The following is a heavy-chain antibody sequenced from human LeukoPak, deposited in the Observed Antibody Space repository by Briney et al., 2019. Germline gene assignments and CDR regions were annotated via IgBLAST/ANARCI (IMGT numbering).Heavy chain of an antibody. Sequence: SETLSLTCTVSGGSISSGGYYWSWIRQHPGKGLEWIGYIYYSGSTYYNPSLKSRVTISVDTSKNQFSLKLSSVTAADTAVYYCARGRGSGWYEPPDYWGQGTLVTVSS. J-gene: IGHJ4*02. CDR3: ARGRGSGWYEPPDY. V-gene: IGHV4-31*03. CDR2: IYYSGST. D-gene: IGHD6-19*01. CDR1: GGSISSGGYY.